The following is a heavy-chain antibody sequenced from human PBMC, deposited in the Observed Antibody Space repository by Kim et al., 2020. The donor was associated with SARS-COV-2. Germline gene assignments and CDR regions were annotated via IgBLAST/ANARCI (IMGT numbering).Heavy chain of an antibody. CDR1: GFTFSSYA. D-gene: IGHD4-17*01. J-gene: IGHJ2*01. CDR2: ISASGATP. CDR3: AKVYDYGDYLQWYFDL. V-gene: IGHV3-23*01. Sequence: GGSLRLSCAASGFTFSSYAMSWVRQAPEEGLEWVSGISASGATPYYADSVKGRFTISRDNSKNTLYLQMNSLRAEDTAVYYCAKVYDYGDYLQWYFDLWG.